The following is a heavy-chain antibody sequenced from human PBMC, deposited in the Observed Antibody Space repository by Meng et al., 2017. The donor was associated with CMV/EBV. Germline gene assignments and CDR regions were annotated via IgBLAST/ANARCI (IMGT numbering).Heavy chain of an antibody. CDR3: ARVYQLLSAFDI. CDR1: GYTFTGYY. V-gene: IGHV1-2*02. D-gene: IGHD2-2*01. CDR2: INPNSGGT. J-gene: IGHJ3*02. Sequence: ASVKVSCKASGYTFTGYYMHWVRQAPGQGLEWMGWINPNSGGTNYAQKFQGRVTMTRDTSISTAYMELSRLRSDDTAVYYRARVYQLLSAFDIWGQGTMVTVSS.